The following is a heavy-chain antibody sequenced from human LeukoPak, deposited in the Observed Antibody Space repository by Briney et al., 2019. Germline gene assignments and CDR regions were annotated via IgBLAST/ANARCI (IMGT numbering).Heavy chain of an antibody. Sequence: GGSLRLSCAASGFTFSSYAMSWVRQAPGKGLEWVSAISGSGGSTYYADSAKGRFTISRDNSKNTLYLQMNSLRAEDTAVYYCAKDSYYDSSGYNDYWGQGTLVTVSS. D-gene: IGHD3-22*01. CDR1: GFTFSSYA. CDR3: AKDSYYDSSGYNDY. J-gene: IGHJ4*02. V-gene: IGHV3-23*01. CDR2: ISGSGGST.